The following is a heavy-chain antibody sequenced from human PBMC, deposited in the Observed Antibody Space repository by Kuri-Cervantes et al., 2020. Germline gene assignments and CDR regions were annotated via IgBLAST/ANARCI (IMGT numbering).Heavy chain of an antibody. CDR1: GFTFSSYA. D-gene: IGHD2-15*01. Sequence: GGSLRLSCAASGFTFSSYAMHWVRQAPGKGLEWVAVISYDGSNKYYADSVKGRFTISRDNSKNTLYLQMNSLRAEDTAVYYCARDQRGRYCSGGSCYYYYYGMDVWGQGTTVTVSS. J-gene: IGHJ6*02. CDR2: ISYDGSNK. V-gene: IGHV3-30-3*01. CDR3: ARDQRGRYCSGGSCYYYYYGMDV.